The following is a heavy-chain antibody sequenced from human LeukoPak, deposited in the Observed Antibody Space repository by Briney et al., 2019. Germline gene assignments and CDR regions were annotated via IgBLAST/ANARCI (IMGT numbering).Heavy chain of an antibody. V-gene: IGHV3-9*01. CDR3: AKDKRSSSWYTFDY. J-gene: IGHJ4*02. CDR2: ISWNSGSI. CDR1: GFTFDDYA. D-gene: IGHD6-13*01. Sequence: GGSLRLSCAASGFTFDDYAVHWVRQAPGKGLEWVSGISWNSGSIGYADSVKGRFTISRDNAKNSLYLQMNSLRAEDTALYYCAKDKRSSSWYTFDYWGQGTLVTVSS.